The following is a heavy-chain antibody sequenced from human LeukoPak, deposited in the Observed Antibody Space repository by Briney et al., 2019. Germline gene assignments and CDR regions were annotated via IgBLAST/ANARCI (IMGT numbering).Heavy chain of an antibody. D-gene: IGHD6-13*01. CDR3: ARYIAAAAPNFDY. CDR1: XYSFTSYW. Sequence: ESLXIXCXGXXYSFTSYWIGWVRQMPGKGLEWMGIIYPGDSDTRYSPSFQGQVTISADKSISTAYLQWSSLKASDTAMYYCARYIAAAAPNFDYWGQGTLVTVSS. CDR2: IYPGDSDT. J-gene: IGHJ4*02. V-gene: IGHV5-51*01.